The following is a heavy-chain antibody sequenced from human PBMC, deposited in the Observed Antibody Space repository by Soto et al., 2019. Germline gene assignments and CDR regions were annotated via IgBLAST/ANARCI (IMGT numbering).Heavy chain of an antibody. Sequence: TGGSLRLCCAASGFTFSSYAMSGVRQAPGKGLEWVSAISGSGGSTYYADSVKGRFTISRDNSKNTLYLQMNSLRAEDTAVYYCAIALFHDSSGYYQPPFDYWGQGTLVTVSS. CDR1: GFTFSSYA. V-gene: IGHV3-23*01. CDR2: ISGSGGST. J-gene: IGHJ4*02. D-gene: IGHD3-22*01. CDR3: AIALFHDSSGYYQPPFDY.